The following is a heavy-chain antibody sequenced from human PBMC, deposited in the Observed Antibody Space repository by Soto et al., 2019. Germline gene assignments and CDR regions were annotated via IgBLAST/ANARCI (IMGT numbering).Heavy chain of an antibody. D-gene: IGHD3-9*01. CDR2: ISSNGDKT. J-gene: IGHJ4*02. CDR3: HYNILTGQMGGFDS. Sequence: EVQLVESGGGLVQPGGSLRLSCSASAFAFNNYAMHWVRQAPGKGLECVSGISSNGDKTYYADSVKGRFTISRDNSKNTVYLQMSSLRPEDTAVYYCHYNILTGQMGGFDSWGQGTLVTVSS. V-gene: IGHV3-64D*06. CDR1: AFAFNNYA.